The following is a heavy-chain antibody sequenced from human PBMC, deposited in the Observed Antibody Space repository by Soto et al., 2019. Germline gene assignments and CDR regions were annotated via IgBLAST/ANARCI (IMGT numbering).Heavy chain of an antibody. V-gene: IGHV4-59*01. CDR2: IYYSGST. Sequence: PSETLSLTCTVSGGSISSYYWSWIRQPPGKGLEWIGYIYYSGSTNYNPSLKSRVTISVDTSKNQFSLKLSSVTAADTAVYYCARGYYGSGSYYKVYYYYGMDVWGQGTTVTSP. D-gene: IGHD3-10*01. CDR1: GGSISSYY. J-gene: IGHJ6*02. CDR3: ARGYYGSGSYYKVYYYYGMDV.